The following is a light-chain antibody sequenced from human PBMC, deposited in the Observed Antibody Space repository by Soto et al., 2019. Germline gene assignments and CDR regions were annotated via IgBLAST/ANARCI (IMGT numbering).Light chain of an antibody. CDR1: ESIASNY. V-gene: IGKV3-20*01. J-gene: IGKJ1*01. CDR2: TAS. Sequence: EIVLTQSPGTLSLSPGERATLSCRASESIASNYLAWYQQKPGQAPRLLTYTASNRATGIPDKISGSGSGTDFTLTISRLEPEDFAVYYCQQYGSSPWTSGQGTKVEIK. CDR3: QQYGSSPWT.